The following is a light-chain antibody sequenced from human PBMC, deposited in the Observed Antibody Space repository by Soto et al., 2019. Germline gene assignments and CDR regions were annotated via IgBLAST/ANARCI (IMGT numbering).Light chain of an antibody. CDR3: CSYTSYTYHV. CDR2: EGY. J-gene: IGLJ1*01. CDR1: NSDVGNYNV. Sequence: QSALTQPASVSGSPGQSITISCTGANSDVGNYNVISWYQHHPGKAPKLILYEGYKRPSGVSDRFSGSKSGNTASLTISGLQAEDEADYYCCSYTSYTYHVFGTGTKVTVL. V-gene: IGLV2-23*01.